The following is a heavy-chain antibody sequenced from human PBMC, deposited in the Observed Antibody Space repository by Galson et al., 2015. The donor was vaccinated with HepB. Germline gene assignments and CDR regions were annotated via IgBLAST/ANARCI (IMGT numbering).Heavy chain of an antibody. CDR2: INPNSGGT. CDR1: GYTFTGYY. Sequence: SVKVSCKAPGYTFTGYYMHWVRQAPGQGLEWMGWINPNSGGTNYAQKFQGRVTMTRDTSISTAYMELSRLRSDDTAVYYCASGSYYGSGTFDYWGQGTLVTVSS. J-gene: IGHJ4*02. V-gene: IGHV1-2*02. D-gene: IGHD3-10*01. CDR3: ASGSYYGSGTFDY.